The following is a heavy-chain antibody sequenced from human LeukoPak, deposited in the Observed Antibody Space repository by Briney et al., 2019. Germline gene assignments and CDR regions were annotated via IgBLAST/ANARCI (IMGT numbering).Heavy chain of an antibody. CDR3: ARHGYSSGSLAWFDP. CDR2: IHYSGST. V-gene: IGHV4-59*01. J-gene: IGHJ5*02. CDR1: GGSISSYY. D-gene: IGHD6-19*01. Sequence: PSETLSLTCTVAGGSISSYYWSWIRQPPGKGLEWIGYIHYSGSTNYNPSLKSRVTISVDTSKNQFSLKLSSVTAADTAVYYCARHGYSSGSLAWFDPWGQGTQVTVSS.